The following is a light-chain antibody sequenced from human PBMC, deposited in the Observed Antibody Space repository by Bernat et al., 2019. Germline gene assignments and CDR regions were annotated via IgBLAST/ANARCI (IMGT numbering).Light chain of an antibody. Sequence: SYELTQPPSVSVSPGQTASITCSGDKLGDRHPSWYQQRPGQSPILVIYQHNKRPSGIPERFSGSTSGNTATLTISGTLAIDEADYYCQAWDGTTDVVFGGGTKLTV. J-gene: IGLJ2*01. CDR2: QHN. V-gene: IGLV3-1*01. CDR3: QAWDGTTDVV. CDR1: KLGDRH.